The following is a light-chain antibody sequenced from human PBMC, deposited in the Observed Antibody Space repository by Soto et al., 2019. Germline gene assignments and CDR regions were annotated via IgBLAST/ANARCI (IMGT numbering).Light chain of an antibody. J-gene: IGLJ2*01. CDR3: CSYAGSSNVV. CDR2: EGS. V-gene: IGLV2-23*01. Sequence: QSALTQPASVSGSPGQSITISCTGTSSDLGSYNLVSWYQQHPGKAPKLMIYEGSKRPSGVSNRFSGSKSGNTASLTISGLQAEDEADYYCCSYAGSSNVVFGGGTKLTVL. CDR1: SSDLGSYNL.